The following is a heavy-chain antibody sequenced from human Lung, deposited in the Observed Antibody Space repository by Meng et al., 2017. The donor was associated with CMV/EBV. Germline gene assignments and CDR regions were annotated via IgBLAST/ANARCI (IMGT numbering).Heavy chain of an antibody. V-gene: IGHV3-20*04. CDR1: GFIFDDYG. Sequence: CAASGFIFDDYGMGWVRQAPGKGLEWVSGINWNGDSTGYADSVKGRFIISKDIAKNSLYLQMNSLRVEDTALYYCARDGTFDWNYEDCWGQGTLVTVSS. CDR3: ARDGTFDWNYEDC. D-gene: IGHD1-7*01. J-gene: IGHJ4*02. CDR2: INWNGDST.